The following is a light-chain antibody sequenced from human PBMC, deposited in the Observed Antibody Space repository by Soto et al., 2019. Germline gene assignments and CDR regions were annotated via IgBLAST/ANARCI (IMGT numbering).Light chain of an antibody. CDR3: QQYNSYSPET. CDR1: QSISSW. Sequence: DIQMTQSPSTLSASVGDRVTITCRASQSISSWLGWYQQKPGKAPKLLIYKASSLESGVQARFSGSGSGTDFTLTISSLQPDDFATYYCQQYNSYSPETFVPGTKVEIK. V-gene: IGKV1-5*03. J-gene: IGKJ1*01. CDR2: KAS.